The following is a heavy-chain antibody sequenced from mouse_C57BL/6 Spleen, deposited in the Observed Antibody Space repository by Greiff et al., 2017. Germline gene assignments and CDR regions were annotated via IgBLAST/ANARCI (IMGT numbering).Heavy chain of an antibody. V-gene: IGHV1-81*01. Sequence: VQLQQSGAELARPGASVKLSCKASGYTFTSYGISWVKQRTGQGLEWIGEIYPRSGNTYYNEKFKGKATLTADKSSSTAYMELRSLTSEDSAVYFCAISGNYLLWYFDVWGTGTTVTVSS. CDR2: IYPRSGNT. CDR3: AISGNYLLWYFDV. J-gene: IGHJ1*03. D-gene: IGHD2-1*01. CDR1: GYTFTSYG.